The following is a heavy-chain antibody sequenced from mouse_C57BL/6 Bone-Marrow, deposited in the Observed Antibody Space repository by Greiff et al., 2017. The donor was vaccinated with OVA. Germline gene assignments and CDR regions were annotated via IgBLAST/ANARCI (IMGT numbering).Heavy chain of an antibody. D-gene: IGHD1-1*01. CDR1: GFTFSDYG. Sequence: EVHLVESGGGLVKPGGSLKLSCAASGFTFSDYGMHWVRQAPEKGLEWVAYISSGSSTIYYADTVKGRFTISRDNAKNTLFLQMTRLRSEDTAMYYCARSNYYGSSHWYFDVWGTGTTVTVSS. V-gene: IGHV5-17*01. J-gene: IGHJ1*03. CDR3: ARSNYYGSSHWYFDV. CDR2: ISSGSSTI.